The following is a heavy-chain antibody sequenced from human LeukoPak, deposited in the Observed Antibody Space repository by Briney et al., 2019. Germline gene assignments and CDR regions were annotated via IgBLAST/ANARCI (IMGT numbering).Heavy chain of an antibody. V-gene: IGHV3-30*02. J-gene: IGHJ4*02. D-gene: IGHD3-22*01. CDR3: ANSYDSSGYPDY. CDR1: GFTFSSYS. Sequence: GGSLRLSCAASGFTFSSYSMNWVRQAPGKGLEWVAFIRYDGSNKYYADSVKGRFTISRDNSKNTLYLQMNSLRAEDTAVYYCANSYDSSGYPDYWGQGTLVTVSS. CDR2: IRYDGSNK.